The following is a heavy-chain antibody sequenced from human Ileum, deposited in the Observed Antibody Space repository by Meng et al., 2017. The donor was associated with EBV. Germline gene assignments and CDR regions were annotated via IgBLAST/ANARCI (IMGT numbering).Heavy chain of an antibody. D-gene: IGHD2-15*01. Sequence: QLVQSGSAVKKPGGAANVPPNAFGYTFYTYVRRWVRQAPGKGLEWVSGISGSGAGTNYADSVKGRFTIFRDNSKSTMYLQMLSLRVEDTAVYYCARVTDDCSHVNCAKGWFDPWGQGTLVTVSS. V-gene: IGHV3-23*04. J-gene: IGHJ5*02. CDR1: GYTFYTYV. CDR2: ISGSGAGT. CDR3: ARVTDDCSHVNCAKGWFDP.